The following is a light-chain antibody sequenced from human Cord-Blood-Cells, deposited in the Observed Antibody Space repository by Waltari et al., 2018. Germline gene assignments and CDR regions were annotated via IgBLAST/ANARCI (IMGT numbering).Light chain of an antibody. CDR1: QSVSSY. J-gene: IGKJ1*01. CDR3: RQSYSTPWT. V-gene: IGKV1-39*01. Sequence: DIQMTQSPSSLSASVGDRVTITCRASQSVSSYFNWYQQKTGKAPKPLINAASSLKSGVPSRFISSGSWTEFTLTISSLQPEDFSTYYCRQSYSTPWTFGQGTKVEIK. CDR2: AAS.